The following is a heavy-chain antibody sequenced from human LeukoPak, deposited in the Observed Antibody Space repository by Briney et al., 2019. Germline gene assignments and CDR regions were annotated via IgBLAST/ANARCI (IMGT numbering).Heavy chain of an antibody. CDR2: TIPILGIA. J-gene: IGHJ4*02. CDR1: GGTFSSYA. V-gene: IGHV1-69*04. CDR3: AREGMEWELAFDY. D-gene: IGHD1-26*01. Sequence: SVKVSCKASGGTFSSYAISWVRQAPGQGLEWMGRTIPILGIANYAQKFQGRVTITADKSTSTAYMELSSLRSEDTAVYYCAREGMEWELAFDYWGQGTLVTVSS.